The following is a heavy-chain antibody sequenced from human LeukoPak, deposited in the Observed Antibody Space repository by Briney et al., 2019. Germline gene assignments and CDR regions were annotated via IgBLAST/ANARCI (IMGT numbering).Heavy chain of an antibody. V-gene: IGHV4-4*09. Sequence: SETLSLTCTVTGGSISSYYWSWIRQPPGKGLEWIGYIYTSGSTNYKPSLKSRVTISVDTSKNQFSLKLSSVTAADTAVYYCASQGYSSGWYNPYAFDIWGQGTMVTVSS. D-gene: IGHD6-19*01. CDR2: IYTSGST. CDR3: ASQGYSSGWYNPYAFDI. J-gene: IGHJ3*02. CDR1: GGSISSYY.